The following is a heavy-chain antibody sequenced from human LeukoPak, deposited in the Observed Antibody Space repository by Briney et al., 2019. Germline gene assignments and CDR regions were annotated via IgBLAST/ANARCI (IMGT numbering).Heavy chain of an antibody. CDR1: GFNFSNYA. Sequence: GGSLRLSCAASGFNFSNYAMHWVRQAPGKGLEYVSAISSSGGSTYYAHSVKGRFTISRDNSKNTLYLQMGSLRPEDMAVYYCARDGGDIVVMTASYYYMDVWGKGTTVTVSS. D-gene: IGHD2-21*02. V-gene: IGHV3-64*01. J-gene: IGHJ6*03. CDR2: ISSSGGST. CDR3: ARDGGDIVVMTASYYYMDV.